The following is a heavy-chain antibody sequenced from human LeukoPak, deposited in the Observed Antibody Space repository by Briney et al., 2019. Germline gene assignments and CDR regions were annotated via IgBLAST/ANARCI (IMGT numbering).Heavy chain of an antibody. V-gene: IGHV4-4*02. CDR1: GCSISSSNW. CDR3: VSIAVAGRLDY. D-gene: IGHD6-19*01. J-gene: IGHJ4*02. CDR2: INHSGNT. Sequence: PSETLSLTCAVSGCSISSSNWWSWVRQPPGKGLEWIGEINHSGNTNYNPSLKSRVTISVDTSKNQFSLKLSSVTAADTAVYYCVSIAVAGRLDYWGQGTLVTVSS.